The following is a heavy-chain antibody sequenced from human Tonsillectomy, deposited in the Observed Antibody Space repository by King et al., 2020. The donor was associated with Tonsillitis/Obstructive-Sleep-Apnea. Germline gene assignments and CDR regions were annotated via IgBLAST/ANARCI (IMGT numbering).Heavy chain of an antibody. CDR1: GFTFNSDW. V-gene: IGHV3-7*01. Sequence: DVQLVESGGGLVQPGGSLRLSCAASGFTFNSDWMTWVRQAPGKGLEWVANIKEDGSEKNYVDSVKGRFTISRDNTKNSLYLQMNTLRAEDTAVYYCVRDRGPGRQTAWYDAFDIWGQGTMVTVSS. CDR2: IKEDGSEK. CDR3: VRDRGPGRQTAWYDAFDI. D-gene: IGHD3-10*01. J-gene: IGHJ3*02.